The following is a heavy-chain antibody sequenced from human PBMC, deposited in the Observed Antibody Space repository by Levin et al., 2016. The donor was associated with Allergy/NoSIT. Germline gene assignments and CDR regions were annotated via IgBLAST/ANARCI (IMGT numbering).Heavy chain of an antibody. J-gene: IGHJ6*03. V-gene: IGHV4-34*01. Sequence: WIRQPPGKGLEWIGEINHSGSTNYNPSLKSRVTISVDPPKNQVSLQLSSVTAADTAVYYCARTGRRARIVAAGTSYYYYVDVWGKGTTVTVSS. CDR3: ARTGRRARIVAAGTSYYYYVDV. CDR2: INHSGST. D-gene: IGHD6-13*01.